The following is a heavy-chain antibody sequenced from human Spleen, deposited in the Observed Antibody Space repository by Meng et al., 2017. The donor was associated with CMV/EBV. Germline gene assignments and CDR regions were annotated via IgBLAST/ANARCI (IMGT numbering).Heavy chain of an antibody. CDR1: GDSVSRNSAA. CDR3: ARDPRWSSPVIMEY. V-gene: IGHV6-1*01. D-gene: IGHD2-15*01. J-gene: IGHJ4*02. CDR2: TYYRSKWSN. Sequence: SGDSVSRNSAAWNWIRQSPSRGLEWLGRTYYRSKWSNDYAVSVKSRITINPDTSKNQFSLQLNSVTPEDTAVYYCARDPRWSSPVIMEYWGQGTLVTVS.